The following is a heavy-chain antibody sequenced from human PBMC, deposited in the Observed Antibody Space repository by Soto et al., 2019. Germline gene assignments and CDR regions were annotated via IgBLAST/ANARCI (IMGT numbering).Heavy chain of an antibody. CDR1: VFTFSSYT. Sequence: PWGSLVLSCASSVFTFSSYTMNWVRQAPGKGLEWVSSISSSSYIYYADSVKGRFTISRDNAKNSLYLQMNSLRAEDTAVYYCARPLDFDRVKTAPAPLDYWGQGTLVTVSS. J-gene: IGHJ4*02. CDR3: ARPLDFDRVKTAPAPLDY. V-gene: IGHV3-21*01. CDR2: ISSSSYI. D-gene: IGHD3-9*01.